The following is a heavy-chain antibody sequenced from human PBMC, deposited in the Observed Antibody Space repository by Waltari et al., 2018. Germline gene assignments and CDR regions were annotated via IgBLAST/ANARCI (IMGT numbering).Heavy chain of an antibody. J-gene: IGHJ4*02. V-gene: IGHV3-48*04. CDR1: GFTFSSYS. D-gene: IGHD6-6*01. CDR2: ISSSSSTI. CDR3: ARNRYSSSSFFDY. Sequence: EVQLVESGGGLVQPGGSLRLSCAASGFTFSSYSMNWVRQAPGKGLEWGSYISSSSSTIYYADSVKGRFTISRDNAKNSLYLQMNSLRAEDTAVYYCARNRYSSSSFFDYWGQGTLVTVSS.